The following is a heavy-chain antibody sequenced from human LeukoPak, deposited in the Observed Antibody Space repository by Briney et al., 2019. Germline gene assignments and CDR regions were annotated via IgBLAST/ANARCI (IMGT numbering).Heavy chain of an antibody. CDR1: GFTFSSYW. Sequence: PGGSLRLSCAASGFTFSSYWMHWVRQVPGKGLVWVSRINSDGSSRDYADFVKGRFTISRDNAKNTVYLQMNSLRAEDTAVYYCVRLNTVTPFDYWGQGTLVTVSS. CDR3: VRLNTVTPFDY. J-gene: IGHJ4*02. V-gene: IGHV3-74*01. CDR2: INSDGSSR. D-gene: IGHD4-17*01.